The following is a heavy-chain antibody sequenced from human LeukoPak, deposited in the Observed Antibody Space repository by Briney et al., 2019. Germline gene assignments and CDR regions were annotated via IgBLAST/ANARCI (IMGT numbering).Heavy chain of an antibody. CDR1: GGTFISYA. Sequence: SVKVSCKAPGGTFISYAISWVRQAPGQGLEWMGGIIPIFGTANYAQKFQGRVTITADESTSTAYMELSSLRSEDTAVYYCARENSGGSPYYFDYWGQGTLVTVSS. J-gene: IGHJ4*02. V-gene: IGHV1-69*13. CDR2: IIPIFGTA. D-gene: IGHD2-15*01. CDR3: ARENSGGSPYYFDY.